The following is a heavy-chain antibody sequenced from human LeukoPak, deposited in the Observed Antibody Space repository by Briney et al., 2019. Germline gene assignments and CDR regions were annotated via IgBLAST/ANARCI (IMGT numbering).Heavy chain of an antibody. J-gene: IGHJ4*02. CDR3: ARDRNYDGYINFDY. CDR1: GFDVGRNY. CDR2: IYSGGAT. Sequence: GGSLRLSCAASGFDVGRNYMTWVRQAPGKGLEWVSFIYSGGATYYADSVRGRFTISRDSSKNTLYLQMNSLRVEDTAVYYCARDRNYDGYINFDYWGQGTLVTVSS. V-gene: IGHV3-53*01. D-gene: IGHD5-24*01.